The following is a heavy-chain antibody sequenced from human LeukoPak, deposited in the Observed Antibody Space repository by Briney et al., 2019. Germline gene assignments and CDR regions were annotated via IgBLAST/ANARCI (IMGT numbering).Heavy chain of an antibody. D-gene: IGHD2-2*01. CDR1: GYTFTSYG. V-gene: IGHV1-18*01. J-gene: IGHJ1*01. CDR2: ISAYNGNT. Sequence: ASVKVSCKASGYTFTSYGISWVRQAPGQGLEWMGWISAYNGNTNYAQKFQGRVTITADESTSTAYMELSSLRSEDTAVYYCARSVRSDIVVVPATFQHWGQGTLVTVSS. CDR3: ARSVRSDIVVVPATFQH.